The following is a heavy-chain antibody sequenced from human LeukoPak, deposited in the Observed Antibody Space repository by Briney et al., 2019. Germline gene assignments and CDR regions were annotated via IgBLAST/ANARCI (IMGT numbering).Heavy chain of an antibody. CDR3: ASGLGPFDY. Sequence: PSETLSVTCTVSSGSISSGSYYWGWIRQPPGKGLEWIGTIYYSGSTYYNPSLKSRVTISVDTSKNQFSLKLSSVTAADTAVYYCASGLGPFDYWGQGTLVTVSS. J-gene: IGHJ4*02. D-gene: IGHD3/OR15-3a*01. CDR1: SGSISSGSYY. CDR2: IYYSGST. V-gene: IGHV4-39*01.